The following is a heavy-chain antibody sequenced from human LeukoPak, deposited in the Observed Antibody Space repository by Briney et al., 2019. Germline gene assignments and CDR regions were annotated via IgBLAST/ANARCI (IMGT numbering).Heavy chain of an antibody. CDR2: IKQDGSEK. CDR1: GFTFSSYW. CDR3: ASLAKDIVVVPAAPVFDY. D-gene: IGHD2-2*01. J-gene: IGHJ4*02. Sequence: GGSLRLSCAAPGFTFSSYWMSWVRQAPGKGLEWVANIKQDGSEKYYVDSVKGRFTISRDNAKNSLYLQMNSLRAEDTAVYYCASLAKDIVVVPAAPVFDYWGQGTLVNVSS. V-gene: IGHV3-7*01.